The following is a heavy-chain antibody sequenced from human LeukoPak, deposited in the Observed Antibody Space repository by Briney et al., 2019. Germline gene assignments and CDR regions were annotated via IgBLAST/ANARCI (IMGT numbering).Heavy chain of an antibody. CDR2: IYYTGTI. Sequence: SETLSLTCTVSGDSISGYYWSWIRQPPGKGLEWIGYIYYTGTINDNPSLTSRVTISVDTSKNQFPLNLTSVTAADTAVYYCARHGGRIQLWLPAAFDIWGQGTMVTVPS. CDR3: ARHGGRIQLWLPAAFDI. V-gene: IGHV4-59*08. CDR1: GDSISGYY. J-gene: IGHJ3*02. D-gene: IGHD5-18*01.